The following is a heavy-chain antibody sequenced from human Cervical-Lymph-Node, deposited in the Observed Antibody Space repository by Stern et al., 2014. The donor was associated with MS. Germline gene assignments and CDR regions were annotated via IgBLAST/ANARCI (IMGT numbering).Heavy chain of an antibody. V-gene: IGHV3-74*01. Sequence: EVQLMESGGGLVQPGGSLRLSCAASGFTVNNLWMHWVRQAPGKGLVWVSRVKTDGSSTNYADSVKGRFTISRDNAKNMVYLQINSLRAEDTAVYYCGRQVNYGLDVWGQGTTVTVSS. CDR3: GRQVNYGLDV. CDR2: VKTDGSST. J-gene: IGHJ6*02. CDR1: GFTVNNLW.